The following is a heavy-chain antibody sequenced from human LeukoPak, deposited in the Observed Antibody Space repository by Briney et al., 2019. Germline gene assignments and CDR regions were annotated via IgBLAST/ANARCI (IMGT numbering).Heavy chain of an antibody. CDR1: GGSISSSSYY. CDR2: IYYSGST. Sequence: SETLSLTCTVPGGSISSSSYYWGWIRQPPGKGLEWIGRIYYSGSTYYNPSLKSRVTISVDTSKNQFSLKLSSVTAADTAVYYCARHQVQLWSRLNWFDPWGQGTLVTVSS. J-gene: IGHJ5*02. D-gene: IGHD5-18*01. V-gene: IGHV4-39*01. CDR3: ARHQVQLWSRLNWFDP.